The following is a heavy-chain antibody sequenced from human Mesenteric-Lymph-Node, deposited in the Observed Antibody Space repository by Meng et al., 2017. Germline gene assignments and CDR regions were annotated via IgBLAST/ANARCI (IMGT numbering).Heavy chain of an antibody. V-gene: IGHV3-74*03. CDR2: INGDGSST. CDR3: TRALNDDNGETF. J-gene: IGHJ4*02. CDR1: GFTFSGYW. Sequence: EVDLVESRVGLVQPGGSLRLSCVASGFTFSGYWMHWVRQAPGKGLVWVSRINGDGSSTTYADPVKGRFTISRDNAKNTLYLQMNSLRAEDTAVYYCTRALNDDNGETFWGQGTLVTVSS. D-gene: IGHD4/OR15-4a*01.